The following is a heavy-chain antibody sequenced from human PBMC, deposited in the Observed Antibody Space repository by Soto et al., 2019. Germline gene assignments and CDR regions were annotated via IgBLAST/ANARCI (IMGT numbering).Heavy chain of an antibody. CDR3: ATKGKTTVTTRGYYYYMDV. J-gene: IGHJ6*03. CDR1: ACTLTELS. V-gene: IGHV1-24*01. Sequence: ASVKVSCKGSACTLTELSMHCARQAPGKGLEWMGGFDPEDGETIYAQKFQGRVTMTEDTSTDTAYMELSSLRSEDTAVYYCATKGKTTVTTRGYYYYMDVWGKGTTVTVSS. CDR2: FDPEDGET. D-gene: IGHD4-17*01.